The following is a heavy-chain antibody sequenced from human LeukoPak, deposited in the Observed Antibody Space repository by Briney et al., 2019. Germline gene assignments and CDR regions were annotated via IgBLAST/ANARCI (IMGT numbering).Heavy chain of an antibody. CDR1: AYTFTDYY. D-gene: IGHD2/OR15-2a*01. J-gene: IGHJ6*02. CDR3: ARVVTPYSLDYYYYYGMDV. Sequence: ASVKVSCKASAYTFTDYYVHWVRQAPGQGLEWMGRINPSSGDTNYAQNFQGRVTMTRNTSISTAYMELSSLRSEDTAVYYCARVVTPYSLDYYYYYGMDVWGQGTTVTVSS. CDR2: INPSSGDT. V-gene: IGHV1-2*06.